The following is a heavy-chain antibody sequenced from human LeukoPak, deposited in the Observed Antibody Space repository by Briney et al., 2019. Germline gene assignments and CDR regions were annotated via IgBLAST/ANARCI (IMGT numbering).Heavy chain of an antibody. CDR1: GDSFNNGLY. V-gene: IGHV4-38-2*02. CDR3: TRDGMGGDYAPY. D-gene: IGHD4-17*01. CDR2: IPDSGNT. Sequence: SETLSLTCTVSGDSFNNGLYWGWIRQPPGQGLEWIGSIPDSGNTYYNPSLKGRVTISVDTSKNQFSLKLSSVTAAGTAVHYCTRDGMGGDYAPYWGQGTLVTVSS. J-gene: IGHJ4*02.